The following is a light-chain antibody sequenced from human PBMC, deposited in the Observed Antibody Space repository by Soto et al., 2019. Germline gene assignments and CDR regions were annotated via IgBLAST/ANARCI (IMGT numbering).Light chain of an antibody. J-gene: IGKJ4*01. CDR1: QSVRSER. Sequence: EIVLTQSPDTLSLSPGERATLSCRASQSVRSERLAWYQQKPGQAPRLLIYDASNRATGIPARFSGSGSGTEFTLTISSLQSEDFAIYYCQQYHIWLTFGGGTKVDIK. CDR3: QQYHIWLT. CDR2: DAS. V-gene: IGKV3-15*01.